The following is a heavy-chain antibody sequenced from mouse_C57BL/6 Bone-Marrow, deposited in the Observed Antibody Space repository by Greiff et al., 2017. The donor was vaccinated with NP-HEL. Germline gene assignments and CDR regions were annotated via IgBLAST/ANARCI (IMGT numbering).Heavy chain of an antibody. CDR3: TTWTGVDFDV. J-gene: IGHJ1*03. D-gene: IGHD1-1*01. CDR1: GFNIKDDY. Sequence: EVQLQQSGAELVRPGASVKLSCTASGFNIKDDYMHWVKQRPEQGLEWIGWIDPENGDTEYASKFQGKATITADTSSNTAYLQLSSRASEDTAVYYCTTWTGVDFDVWGTGTTVTVSS. CDR2: IDPENGDT. V-gene: IGHV14-4*01.